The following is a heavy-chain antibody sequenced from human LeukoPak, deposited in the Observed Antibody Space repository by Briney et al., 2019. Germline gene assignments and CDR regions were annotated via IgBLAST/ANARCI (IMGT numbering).Heavy chain of an antibody. D-gene: IGHD4-17*01. CDR1: GYTFTSYG. J-gene: IGHJ6*03. CDR3: ARAPPQIYGDYGHYYYYMDV. V-gene: IGHV1-69*05. Sequence: GASVKVSCKASGYTFTSYGISWVRQAPGQGLEWMGGIIPIFGTANYAQKFQGRVTITTDESTSTAYMELSSLRSEDTAVYYCARAPPQIYGDYGHYYYYMDVWGKGTTVTVSS. CDR2: IIPIFGTA.